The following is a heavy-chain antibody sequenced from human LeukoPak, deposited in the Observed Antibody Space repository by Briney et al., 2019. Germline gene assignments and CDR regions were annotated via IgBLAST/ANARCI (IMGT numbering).Heavy chain of an antibody. V-gene: IGHV3-7*01. Sequence: GGSLRLSCVVSGFTFNRCWMNWVRQAPGKGLEWVAHINPDGRDTYYVDSVKGRFTISRDNAQNSMYLQMNSLRVEDTAVYYCTSWGDTTTEYFQRWGQGTLVTVSS. D-gene: IGHD2-21*02. CDR3: TSWGDTTTEYFQR. CDR2: INPDGRDT. J-gene: IGHJ1*01. CDR1: GFTFNRCW.